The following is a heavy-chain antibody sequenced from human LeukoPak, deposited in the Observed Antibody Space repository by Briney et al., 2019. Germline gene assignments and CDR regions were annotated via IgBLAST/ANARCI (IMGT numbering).Heavy chain of an antibody. J-gene: IGHJ4*02. V-gene: IGHV4-31*03. CDR2: IYYSGST. CDR3: AREDYDSSGFFDY. D-gene: IGHD3-22*01. CDR1: GGSISSGGYY. Sequence: PSETLSLTCTVSGGSISSGGYYWSWIRQHPGKGLEWIGYIYYSGSTYYNPSLKSRVTMSVDTSKNQFSLKLSSVTAADTAVYYCAREDYDSSGFFDYWGQGTLVTVSS.